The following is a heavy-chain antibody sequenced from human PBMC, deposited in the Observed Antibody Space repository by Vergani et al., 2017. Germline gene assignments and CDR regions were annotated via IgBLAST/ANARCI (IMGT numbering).Heavy chain of an antibody. Sequence: EVQLVESGGGLVQPGGSLRLSCAASGFTFSSYWMSWVRQAPGKGLEWVANIKQDGSEKYYVDSVKGRFTISRDNAKNSLYLQMNSLRAEDTAVYYCARWLIAAAARGACWFDPWGQGTLVTVSS. J-gene: IGHJ5*02. CDR3: ARWLIAAAARGACWFDP. CDR1: GFTFSSYW. D-gene: IGHD6-13*01. V-gene: IGHV3-7*03. CDR2: IKQDGSEK.